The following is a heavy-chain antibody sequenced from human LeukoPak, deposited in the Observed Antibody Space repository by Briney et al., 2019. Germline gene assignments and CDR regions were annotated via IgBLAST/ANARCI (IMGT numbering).Heavy chain of an antibody. J-gene: IGHJ4*02. CDR1: GFTFSSYA. Sequence: PGGSLRLSCAASGFTFSSYAMSWVRQAPGKGLEWVTAISRSGGSTYYADSVKGRFTISRDNSKNTLYLQMNSLRAEDTAVYYCATDSSGSNDYWGQGTLVTVSS. CDR3: ATDSSGSNDY. D-gene: IGHD3-22*01. CDR2: ISRSGGST. V-gene: IGHV3-23*01.